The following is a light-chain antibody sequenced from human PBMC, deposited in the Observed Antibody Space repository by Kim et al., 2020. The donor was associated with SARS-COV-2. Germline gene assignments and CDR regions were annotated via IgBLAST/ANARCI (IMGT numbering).Light chain of an antibody. J-gene: IGLJ2*01. CDR2: ETK. CDR3: QSYDGYNVV. CDR1: SGSIASTY. Sequence: NFMLTQPHSVSESPGKTVTISCTRSSGSIASTYIHWYQQRPGSAPSAVVSETKQRPSSLVPNRFSGSIDTSSNSASLIIFGLKAEDEADYYCQSYDGYNVVFGGWTQLAVL. V-gene: IGLV6-57*04.